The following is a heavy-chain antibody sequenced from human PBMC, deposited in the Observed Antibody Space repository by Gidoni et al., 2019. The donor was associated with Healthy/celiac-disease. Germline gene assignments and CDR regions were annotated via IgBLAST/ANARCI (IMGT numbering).Heavy chain of an antibody. Sequence: QVQLVESVGGVVQPGRSLRLSCAASGFTFSSYGMHWVRQAPGKGLEWVAVISYDGSNKYYAVSVKGRFTISRDNAKNTLYLQMNSLRAEDTAVYYCAKGDTAMVTLRYWGQGTLVTVSS. CDR2: ISYDGSNK. CDR1: GFTFSSYG. J-gene: IGHJ4*02. CDR3: AKGDTAMVTLRY. V-gene: IGHV3-30*18. D-gene: IGHD5-18*01.